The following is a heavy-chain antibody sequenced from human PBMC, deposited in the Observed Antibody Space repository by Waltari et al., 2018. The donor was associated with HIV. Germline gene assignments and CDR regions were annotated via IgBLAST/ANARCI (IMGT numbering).Heavy chain of an antibody. V-gene: IGHV3-21*04. CDR1: GFTFKTYS. J-gene: IGHJ3*01. Sequence: GGGRVKPGETLTLACSGSGFTFKTYSLTWLRQAPGRGLEWISSISDNSDFTHYADSIKGRFTVSRDNTRNSLYLGMSGLRDEDTALYYCAAFLCGEDCRDGFDVWGQGAMLIVSS. D-gene: IGHD3-10*02. CDR3: AAFLCGEDCRDGFDV. CDR2: ISDNSDFT.